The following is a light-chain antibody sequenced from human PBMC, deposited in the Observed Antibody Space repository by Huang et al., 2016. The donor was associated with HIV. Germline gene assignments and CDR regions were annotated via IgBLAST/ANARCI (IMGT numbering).Light chain of an antibody. J-gene: IGKJ5*01. Sequence: DIQMTQSPPSLSASVGDSVTIACRASQNVNTYLNWYQQKPGQAPRLLIFAASRLRSGVPSRFSGSESGTEFTLTISSLQLEDFATYYCQQRFSTTITFGQGTRLDMK. CDR2: AAS. V-gene: IGKV1-39*01. CDR3: QQRFSTTIT. CDR1: QNVNTY.